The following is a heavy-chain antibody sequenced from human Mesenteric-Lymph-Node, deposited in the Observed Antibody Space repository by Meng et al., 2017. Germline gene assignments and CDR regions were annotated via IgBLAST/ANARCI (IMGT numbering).Heavy chain of an antibody. J-gene: IGHJ5*02. V-gene: IGHV4-39*07. D-gene: IGHD3-10*01. Sequence: QVQGQEPGPGLVKPSETLSLTCTVSGGSISSSSYYWAWIRQPPGEGLEWIGSVVYSGTTYYTSSLKSRVSISVDTSKNQFSLKLTSVSAADTAVYYCVRDTRRGGGWFDPWGQGTLVTVSS. CDR3: VRDTRRGGGWFDP. CDR1: GGSISSSSYY. CDR2: VVYSGTT.